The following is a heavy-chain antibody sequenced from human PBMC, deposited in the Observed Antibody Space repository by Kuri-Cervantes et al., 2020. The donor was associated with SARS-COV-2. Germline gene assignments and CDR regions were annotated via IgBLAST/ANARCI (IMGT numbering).Heavy chain of an antibody. V-gene: IGHV3-74*01. J-gene: IGHJ5*02. CDR2: INPDGSYT. Sequence: GESLKISCAASGFTFSGHWIHWVRQAPGKGPVWVSRINPDGSYTNNADSVKGRFTLSRDNAKNMLFLQMNSLRAEDTAVYYCAKDPYSSGPEGWFDPWGQGTLVTVSS. D-gene: IGHD6-19*01. CDR3: AKDPYSSGPEGWFDP. CDR1: GFTFSGHW.